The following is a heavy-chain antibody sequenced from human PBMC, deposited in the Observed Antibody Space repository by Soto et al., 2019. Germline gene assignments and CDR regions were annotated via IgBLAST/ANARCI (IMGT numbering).Heavy chain of an antibody. V-gene: IGHV1-69*06. D-gene: IGHD3-10*01. Sequence: GASVKVSCKASGGTFSSYAISWVRQAPGQGLEWMGGIIPIFGTANYAQKFQGRVTITADKSTSTAYMELSSLRSEDTAVYYCARAMGGYYGSGSNYYYYGMDVWGQRTTVTVSS. CDR2: IIPIFGTA. CDR1: GGTFSSYA. CDR3: ARAMGGYYGSGSNYYYYGMDV. J-gene: IGHJ6*02.